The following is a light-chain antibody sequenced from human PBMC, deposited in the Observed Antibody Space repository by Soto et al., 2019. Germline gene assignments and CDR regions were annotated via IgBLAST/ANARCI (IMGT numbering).Light chain of an antibody. Sequence: QSVLTQPASVSGSPGQSITISCTGTSSDVGSYNLVSWYQQHPGKAPKLMIYEGSKRPSGVSNRFSGSKSGNTASLTISGLQAEDEADYYCCSYAGSRRVFGTVTKVTVL. J-gene: IGLJ1*01. CDR1: SSDVGSYNL. V-gene: IGLV2-23*01. CDR2: EGS. CDR3: CSYAGSRRV.